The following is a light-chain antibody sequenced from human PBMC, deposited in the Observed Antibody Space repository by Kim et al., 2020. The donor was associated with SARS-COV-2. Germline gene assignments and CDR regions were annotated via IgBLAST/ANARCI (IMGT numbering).Light chain of an antibody. CDR3: QSYDSSNQGV. Sequence: KTVTIAGTGSSGSIASNYVQWDQQRPGGAPTTVIYEDNQRPSGVPDRFSGPIDSSSNSASLTISGLKTEDEADYYCQSYDSSNQGVFGGGTQLTVL. CDR2: EDN. J-gene: IGLJ2*01. CDR1: SGSIASNY. V-gene: IGLV6-57*02.